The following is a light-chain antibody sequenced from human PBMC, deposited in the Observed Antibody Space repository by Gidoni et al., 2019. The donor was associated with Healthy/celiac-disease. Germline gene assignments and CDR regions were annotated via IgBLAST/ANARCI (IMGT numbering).Light chain of an antibody. Sequence: NIQMPQSPSAMSASVGDRVTITCRARQGISNSLAWFQQKPGKVPKHLIYAASSLQSGVPSRFSGSGSGTEFTLTISSLQPEDFATYYCLQHNSYPRAFGGGTKVEIK. CDR1: QGISNS. CDR3: LQHNSYPRA. J-gene: IGKJ4*01. V-gene: IGKV1D-17*01. CDR2: AAS.